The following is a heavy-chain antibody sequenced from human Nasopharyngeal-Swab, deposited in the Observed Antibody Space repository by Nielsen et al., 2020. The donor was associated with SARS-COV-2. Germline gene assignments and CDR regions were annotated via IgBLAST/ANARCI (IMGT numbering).Heavy chain of an antibody. CDR3: ARGEWRWRY. D-gene: IGHD3-3*01. Sequence: ESLKISCAASGFTFSNYWMTWVRQAPGKGLEWVANIKEDGSEKSYVDSVKGRFTISRDNAKSSLSLQINSLRGEDTAVYYCARGEWRWRYWGRGTLVTVSS. CDR2: IKEDGSEK. CDR1: GFTFSNYW. J-gene: IGHJ4*02. V-gene: IGHV3-7*03.